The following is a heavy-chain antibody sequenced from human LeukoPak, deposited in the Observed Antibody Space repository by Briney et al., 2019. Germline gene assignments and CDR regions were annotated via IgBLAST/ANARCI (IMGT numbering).Heavy chain of an antibody. CDR1: GYTFTSYG. D-gene: IGHD3-3*01. Sequence: ASVKVSCKASGYTFTSYGISWVRQAPGQGLEWMGWISAYNGNTNYAQKLQGRVTMTTDTSTSTAYMELRSLRPDDTAVYYCARGRYYDFWSGYSGLYYYYGMDVWGQGTTVTVSS. J-gene: IGHJ6*02. CDR3: ARGRYYDFWSGYSGLYYYYGMDV. V-gene: IGHV1-18*01. CDR2: ISAYNGNT.